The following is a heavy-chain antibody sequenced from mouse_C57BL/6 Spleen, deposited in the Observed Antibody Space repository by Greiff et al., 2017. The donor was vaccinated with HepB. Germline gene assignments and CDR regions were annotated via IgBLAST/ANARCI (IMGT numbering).Heavy chain of an antibody. J-gene: IGHJ4*01. Sequence: VQLQQSGAELVKPGASVKMSCKASGYTFTSYWITWVKQRPGQGLEWIGDIYPGSGSTNYNEKFKSKATLTVDTSSSTAYMQLSSLTSEDSAVYYCARARGSTLYYYAMDYWGQRTSVTVSS. CDR3: ARARGSTLYYYAMDY. V-gene: IGHV1-55*01. D-gene: IGHD1-1*01. CDR2: IYPGSGST. CDR1: GYTFTSYW.